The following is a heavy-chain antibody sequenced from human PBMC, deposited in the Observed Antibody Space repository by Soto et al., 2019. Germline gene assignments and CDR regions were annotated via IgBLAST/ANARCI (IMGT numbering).Heavy chain of an antibody. CDR2: ISYDGNNK. V-gene: IGHV3-30-3*01. D-gene: IGHD2-15*01. J-gene: IGHJ6*02. Sequence: QVQLVESGGGVVQPGRSLRLSCAASGFTFSSYAMYWVRQAPGKRLEWVAVISYDGNNKYYADSVKGRFTISRDNSKNTLYLQMNSLRAEDTAVCYCARAGCDGGSCYTLVGLRYGMDVWGQGTTVTVSS. CDR3: ARAGCDGGSCYTLVGLRYGMDV. CDR1: GFTFSSYA.